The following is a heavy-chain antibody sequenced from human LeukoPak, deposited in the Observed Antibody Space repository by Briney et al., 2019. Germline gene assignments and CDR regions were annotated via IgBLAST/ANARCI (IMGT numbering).Heavy chain of an antibody. CDR1: GFTFSSYS. CDR3: ARDNVLEWLSHFDY. J-gene: IGHJ4*02. Sequence: GSLRLSCAASGFTFSSYSMNWVRPAPGKGLEWVSSISSSSSYIYYADSVKGRFTISRDNAKNSLYLQMNSLRAEDTAVYYCARDNVLEWLSHFDYWGQGTLVTVSS. V-gene: IGHV3-21*01. CDR2: ISSSSSYI. D-gene: IGHD3-3*01.